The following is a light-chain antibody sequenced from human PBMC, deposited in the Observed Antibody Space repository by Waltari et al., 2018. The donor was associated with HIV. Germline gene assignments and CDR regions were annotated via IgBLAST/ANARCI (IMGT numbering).Light chain of an antibody. CDR2: GAS. J-gene: IGKJ1*01. V-gene: IGKV3-15*01. CDR1: QSVSSN. CDR3: QRYNNWPPWT. Sequence: EIVMTQSPATLSVSPGERATLSCRASQSVSSNLAWYQQKPGQAPRLLIDGASTRATGIPARFSGSGSGTEFTLTISSLQSEDFAVYYCQRYNNWPPWTFGQGTKVEIK.